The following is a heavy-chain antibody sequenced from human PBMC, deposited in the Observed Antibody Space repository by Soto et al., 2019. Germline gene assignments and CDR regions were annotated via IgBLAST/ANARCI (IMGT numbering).Heavy chain of an antibody. CDR1: GYTFTNYI. CDR2: ISANNGNA. CDR3: ARVAGYFDL. J-gene: IGHJ2*01. V-gene: IGHV1-18*01. Sequence: QVQLVQSGAEVKKPGASVRVSCKASGYTFTNYIITWVRQAPGQGLEWMGWISANNGNANYASKFQGRVSMTTERSTNTAYLEVKSLTSDDTAVYDCARVAGYFDLWGRGTLVTVSS.